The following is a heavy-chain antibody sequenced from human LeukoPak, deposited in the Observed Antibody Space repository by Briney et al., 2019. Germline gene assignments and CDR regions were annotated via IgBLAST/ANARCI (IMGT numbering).Heavy chain of an antibody. CDR3: AKTIGISPMTTVTAFGH. D-gene: IGHD4-17*01. CDR1: GGSISSYY. CDR2: IYTSGST. Sequence: SETLSLTCTVSGGSISSYYWSWIRQPAGKGLEWIGRIYTSGSTNYNPSLKSRVTMSVDTSKNQFSLKLSSVTAADTAVYYCAKTIGISPMTTVTAFGHWGQGTLVTVSS. J-gene: IGHJ4*02. V-gene: IGHV4-4*07.